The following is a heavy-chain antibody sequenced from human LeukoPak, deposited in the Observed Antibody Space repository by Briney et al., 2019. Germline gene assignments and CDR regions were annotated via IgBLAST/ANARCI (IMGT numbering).Heavy chain of an antibody. CDR3: ARYIVVVTAKAGWGSSY. D-gene: IGHD2-21*02. CDR1: GYTFTSYG. J-gene: IGHJ4*02. V-gene: IGHV1-18*01. CDR2: ISAYNGNT. Sequence: ASVKVSCKGSGYTFTSYGISWVRQAPGQGLEWMGWISAYNGNTNYAQKLQGRVTMTTDTSTSTAYMDLRSLRSDDTAVYYCARYIVVVTAKAGWGSSYWGQGTLVTVSS.